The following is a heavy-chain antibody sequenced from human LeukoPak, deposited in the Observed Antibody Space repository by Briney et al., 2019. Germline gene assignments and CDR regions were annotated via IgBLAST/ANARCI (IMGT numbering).Heavy chain of an antibody. CDR3: ARGGSSSWYGYFDY. J-gene: IGHJ4*02. D-gene: IGHD6-13*01. V-gene: IGHV4-59*01. CDR2: IYYSGST. Sequence: SETLSLTCTVSGGSISSYYWSWIRQPPGKGLEWIGYIYYSGSTNYNPSLKSRVTISVDTSKNQFSLKLSSVTAADTAVYYCARGGSSSWYGYFDYWGQGTLVTASS. CDR1: GGSISSYY.